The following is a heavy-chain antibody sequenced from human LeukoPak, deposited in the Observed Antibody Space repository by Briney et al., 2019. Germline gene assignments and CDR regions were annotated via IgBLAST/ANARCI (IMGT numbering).Heavy chain of an antibody. V-gene: IGHV1-2*02. Sequence: ASVKVSCKASGYKFTDDYMHWVRQAPGQGLEFMGWINTDSGFTNYAQKFKGRVTMTRDTSISTAYLEVRSLTSVDTAVYYCAPTAEAYTSWWKVWGQGTLVTVSS. CDR2: INTDSGFT. D-gene: IGHD3-16*01. J-gene: IGHJ4*02. CDR1: GYKFTDDY. CDR3: APTAEAYTSWWKV.